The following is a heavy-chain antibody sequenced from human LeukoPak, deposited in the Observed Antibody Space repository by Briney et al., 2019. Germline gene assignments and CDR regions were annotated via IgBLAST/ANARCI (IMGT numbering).Heavy chain of an antibody. CDR1: GFPFNTYA. J-gene: IGHJ3*01. D-gene: IGHD2-15*01. Sequence: GGSLRLSCAASGFPFNTYAIHWVRQAPGKGLEYVAGISSNGDNTDFADSAKGRFTISRDNSKSTLFLQMNSLRAEDTAVYFCTRDSALLGVAFDLWGQGTVVTVSS. CDR2: ISSNGDNT. V-gene: IGHV3-64D*06. CDR3: TRDSALLGVAFDL.